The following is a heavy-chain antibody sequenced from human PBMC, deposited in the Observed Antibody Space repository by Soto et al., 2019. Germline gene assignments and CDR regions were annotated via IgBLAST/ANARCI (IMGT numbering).Heavy chain of an antibody. CDR3: ARGLGIAAAEYYFEY. J-gene: IGHJ4*02. V-gene: IGHV6-1*01. D-gene: IGHD6-13*01. CDR2: TYYRSKWYN. CDR1: GDSVSSNSAA. Sequence: SQTLSLTCAISGDSVSSNSAAWNWIRQSPSRGLEWLGRTYYRSKWYNDYAVSEKSRITINPDTSKNQFSLQVNSVTREDTTVYYCARGLGIAAAEYYFEYWGQGTRVTVSS.